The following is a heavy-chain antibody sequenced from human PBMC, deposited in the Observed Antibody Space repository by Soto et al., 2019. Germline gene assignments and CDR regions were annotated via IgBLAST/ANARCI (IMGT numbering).Heavy chain of an antibody. CDR1: GFTFDDYT. Sequence: GGSLRLSCAASGFTFDDYTMHWVRQAPGKGLEWVSLISWDGGSTYYADSVKGRFTISRDNSKNSLYLQMNSLRTEDTALYYCAKALIAAAEHHDAFDIWGQGTMVTVSS. CDR2: ISWDGGST. V-gene: IGHV3-43*01. CDR3: AKALIAAAEHHDAFDI. D-gene: IGHD6-13*01. J-gene: IGHJ3*02.